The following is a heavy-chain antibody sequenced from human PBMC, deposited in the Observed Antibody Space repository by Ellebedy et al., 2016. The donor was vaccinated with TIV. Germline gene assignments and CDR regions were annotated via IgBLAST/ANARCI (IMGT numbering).Heavy chain of an antibody. CDR2: ISSSGDTM. V-gene: IGHV3-48*03. D-gene: IGHD5-12*01. CDR1: GFTFSSFE. CDR3: ARDLGPLGGYESS. J-gene: IGHJ5*02. Sequence: GESLKISCAASGFTFSSFEMNWVRQAPGKGLEWLSYISSSGDTMYYADSVKGRFTISRDNAKNSLYLQMNSLRAEDTAVYYCARDLGPLGGYESSWGQGTLVTVSS.